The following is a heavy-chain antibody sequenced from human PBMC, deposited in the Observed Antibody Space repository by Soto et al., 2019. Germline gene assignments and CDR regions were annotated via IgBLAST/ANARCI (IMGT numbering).Heavy chain of an antibody. V-gene: IGHV3-21*01. D-gene: IGHD3-3*01. Sequence: EVQLVESGGGLVKPGGSLRLSCAASGFTFSSYSMNWVRQAPGKGLEWVSSISSSSSYIYYADSVKGRFTISRDNAKNSLYLKMKSLRAEDTAVYYCSRLRYDFWSGYLPGDHYYYYYGIDVWGQGTTVTVSS. CDR1: GFTFSSYS. J-gene: IGHJ6*02. CDR2: ISSSSSYI. CDR3: SRLRYDFWSGYLPGDHYYYYYGIDV.